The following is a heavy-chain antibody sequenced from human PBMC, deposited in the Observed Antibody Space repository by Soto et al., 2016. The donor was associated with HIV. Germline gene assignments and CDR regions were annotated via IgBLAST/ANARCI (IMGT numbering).Heavy chain of an antibody. CDR3: ARAFGLGSTFDI. D-gene: IGHD3-16*01. Sequence: EVQLVESGGGLVQPGGSLRLSCAASGFTFSTYAMHWVRQAPGKGLEYVSAISDNGGKTYYASSVKGRFTVSRDNSKNTLFLQMGSLRAEDMAVYYCARAFGLGSTFDIWGQGQVVTVSS. CDR2: ISDNGGKT. CDR1: GFTFSTYA. J-gene: IGHJ3*02. V-gene: IGHV3-64*01.